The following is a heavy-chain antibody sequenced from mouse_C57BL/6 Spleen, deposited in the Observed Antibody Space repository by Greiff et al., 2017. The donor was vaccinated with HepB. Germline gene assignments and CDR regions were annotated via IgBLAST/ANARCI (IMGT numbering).Heavy chain of an antibody. Sequence: VKVEESGPGLVQPSQSLSITCTVSGFSLTSYGVHWVRQSPGKGLEWLGVIWSGGSTDYNAAFISRLSISKDNSKSQVFFKMNSLQADDTAIYYCARKPAPHYYAMDYWGQGTSVTVSS. CDR3: ARKPAPHYYAMDY. D-gene: IGHD1-2*01. CDR1: GFSLTSYG. V-gene: IGHV2-2*01. CDR2: IWSGGST. J-gene: IGHJ4*01.